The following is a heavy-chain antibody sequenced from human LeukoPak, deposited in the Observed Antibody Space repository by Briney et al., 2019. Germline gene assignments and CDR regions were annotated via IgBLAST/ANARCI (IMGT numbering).Heavy chain of an antibody. CDR2: IYYSGST. Sequence: SQTLSLTCTVSGGSISSGGYYWSWIRQHPGKGLEWIGYIYYSGSTYYNPSLKSRVSISVDTSKNQFSLKLSSVTAADTAVYYCASYGGNSDGNWFDPWGQGTLVTVSS. CDR1: GGSISSGGYY. CDR3: ASYGGNSDGNWFDP. J-gene: IGHJ5*02. D-gene: IGHD4-23*01. V-gene: IGHV4-31*03.